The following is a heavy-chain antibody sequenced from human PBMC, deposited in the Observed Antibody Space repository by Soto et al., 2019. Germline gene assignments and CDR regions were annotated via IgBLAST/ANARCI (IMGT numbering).Heavy chain of an antibody. Sequence: ASVKVSCKASGYTLNTYNMYWVRQAPGQGLEWMGVINPSIGSTNYAQKFQGRVIMTRDTSTSTVYMELSTLRSDDTAVYYCARLYSGSRLDYWGQGTLVTVSS. CDR2: INPSIGST. J-gene: IGHJ4*02. CDR3: ARLYSGSRLDY. CDR1: GYTLNTYN. V-gene: IGHV1-46*02. D-gene: IGHD1-26*01.